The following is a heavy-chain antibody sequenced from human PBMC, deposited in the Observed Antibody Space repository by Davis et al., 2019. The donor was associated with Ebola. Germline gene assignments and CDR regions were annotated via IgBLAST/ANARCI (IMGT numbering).Heavy chain of an antibody. Sequence: LRLSCTVSGGSISSGGSYWTWIRQHPGKGLEWIGYISYIGGTYYNPSLKSRVSMSEDTSKNQFSLKLSSVTAADTAVYYCARMKTDGYSPTIDYWGQGTLVTVSS. CDR1: GGSISSGGSY. V-gene: IGHV4-31*03. CDR3: ARMKTDGYSPTIDY. D-gene: IGHD5-24*01. J-gene: IGHJ4*02. CDR2: ISYIGGT.